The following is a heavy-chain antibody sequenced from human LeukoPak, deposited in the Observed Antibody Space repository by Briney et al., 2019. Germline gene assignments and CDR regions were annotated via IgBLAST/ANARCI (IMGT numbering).Heavy chain of an antibody. CDR1: GFTFSYVW. Sequence: PGGSLRLSCAPSGFTFSYVWMRWVRQAPGKGLEGVGRIKSKRDGETTDYTAPVKRRFTISRDDSKTTLYLQMNSLKAEDTAVYYCTTEYTYSYYFDYWGQGTLVTVSS. D-gene: IGHD1-26*01. V-gene: IGHV3-15*01. CDR2: IKSKRDGETT. CDR3: TTEYTYSYYFDY. J-gene: IGHJ4*02.